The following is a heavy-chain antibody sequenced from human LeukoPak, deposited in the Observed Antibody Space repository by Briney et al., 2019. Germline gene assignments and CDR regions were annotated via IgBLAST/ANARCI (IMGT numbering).Heavy chain of an antibody. CDR2: INVDGSRK. J-gene: IGHJ4*02. D-gene: IGHD1-14*01. Sequence: PGGSLRLSCAASGFTFSTYAMHWVRQVPGKGLLWVSRINVDGSRKIYADSVKGRFAISRDNAKNTVSLQMNSLRVDDTAVYYCVGDLLIGGGSWSVPSLDSWGQGILVTVSS. V-gene: IGHV3-74*01. CDR1: GFTFSTYA. CDR3: VGDLLIGGGSWSVPSLDS.